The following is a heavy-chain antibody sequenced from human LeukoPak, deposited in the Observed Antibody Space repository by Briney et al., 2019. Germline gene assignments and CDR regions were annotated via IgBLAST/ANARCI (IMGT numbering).Heavy chain of an antibody. CDR3: ARKLRLGGNWFDP. CDR1: GGTFTSYA. J-gene: IGHJ5*02. CDR2: IIPISGTT. Sequence: ASVKASCKTSGGTFTSYAITWVRQAPGQGLEWMGKIIPISGTTNYAQKFQGRVTFTADESTSTAYMELSSLRSEDTALYYCARKLRLGGNWFDPWGQGTLVNVSS. V-gene: IGHV1-69*13. D-gene: IGHD1-26*01.